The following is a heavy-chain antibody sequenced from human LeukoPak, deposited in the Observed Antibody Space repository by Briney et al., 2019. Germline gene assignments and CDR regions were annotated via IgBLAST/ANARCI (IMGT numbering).Heavy chain of an antibody. Sequence: SETLSLTCAVYGGSFSGYYWSWIRQPPGKGLEWTGEINHSGSTNYNPSLKSRVTISVDTSKNQFSLKLSSVTAADTAVYYCARGISSWPYYYYYGMDVWGQGTTVTVSS. V-gene: IGHV4-34*01. CDR2: INHSGST. CDR1: GGSFSGYY. CDR3: ARGISSWPYYYYYGMDV. J-gene: IGHJ6*02. D-gene: IGHD6-13*01.